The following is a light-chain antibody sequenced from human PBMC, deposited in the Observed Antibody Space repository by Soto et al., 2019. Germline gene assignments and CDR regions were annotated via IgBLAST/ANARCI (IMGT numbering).Light chain of an antibody. CDR2: GAS. CDR3: HQYDYWWT. Sequence: EIGMTQSPAPLSVFPGERATLSCRASHSVNNNLAWYQQKPGQAPRLLIYGASTSATGIPARVSGSGSRTAFTLTIRSLQTEDFAVYYGHQYDYWWTFGQGAKVEIK. CDR1: HSVNNN. J-gene: IGKJ1*01. V-gene: IGKV3-15*01.